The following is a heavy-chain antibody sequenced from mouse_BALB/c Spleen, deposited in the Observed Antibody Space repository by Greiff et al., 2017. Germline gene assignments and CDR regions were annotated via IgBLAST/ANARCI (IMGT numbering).Heavy chain of an antibody. V-gene: IGHV3-2*02. J-gene: IGHJ1*01. CDR1: GYSITSDYA. Sequence: VQLQQSGPGLVKPSQSLSLTCTVTGYSITSDYAWNWIRQFPGNKLVWMGYISYSGSTSYNPSLKSRISITRDTSKNQFFLQLNSVTTEDTATYYCARSLRYWYFDVWGAGTTVTVSS. D-gene: IGHD1-1*01. CDR2: ISYSGST. CDR3: ARSLRYWYFDV.